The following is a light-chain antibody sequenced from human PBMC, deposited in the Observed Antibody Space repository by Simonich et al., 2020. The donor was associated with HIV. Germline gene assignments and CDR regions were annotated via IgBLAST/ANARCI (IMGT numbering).Light chain of an antibody. Sequence: QSVLTQPPSVSGAPGQRVTISCTGSRSNIGAGYDVHWYQQLPGTAPKLLFYGNSNRPSGVPDRCSGSKSGTSASLAITGLQAEDEADYYCQSYDSSLSGVVFGGGTKLTVL. J-gene: IGLJ2*01. CDR3: QSYDSSLSGVV. V-gene: IGLV1-40*01. CDR1: RSNIGAGYD. CDR2: GNS.